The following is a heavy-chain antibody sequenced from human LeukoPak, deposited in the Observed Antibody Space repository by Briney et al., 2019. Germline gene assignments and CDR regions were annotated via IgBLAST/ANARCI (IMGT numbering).Heavy chain of an antibody. Sequence: SETLSLTCTVSGGSISSRIHYWGWIRQPPRKGLEWIGSIYYSGSTYYNPSLKSRVFISVDTSKNQFSLKVTSVTAADTAVYYCARHEAYCSGDRCYSAWYFDLWGRGTLVTVSS. D-gene: IGHD2-15*01. CDR1: GGSISSRIHY. CDR3: ARHEAYCSGDRCYSAWYFDL. V-gene: IGHV4-39*01. J-gene: IGHJ2*01. CDR2: IYYSGST.